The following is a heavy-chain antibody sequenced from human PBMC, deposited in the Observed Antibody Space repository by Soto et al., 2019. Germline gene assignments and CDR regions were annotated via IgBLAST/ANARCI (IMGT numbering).Heavy chain of an antibody. D-gene: IGHD5-18*01. CDR3: ARGYSYGKFDY. Sequence: PSETLSLTCAVSGGSISSGGYSWSWIRQPPGKGLEWIGYIYHSGSTYYNPSLKSRVTISVDRSKNQFSLKLSSVTAADTAVYYCARGYSYGKFDYWGQGTLVTVSS. CDR1: GGSISSGGYS. J-gene: IGHJ4*02. V-gene: IGHV4-30-2*01. CDR2: IYHSGST.